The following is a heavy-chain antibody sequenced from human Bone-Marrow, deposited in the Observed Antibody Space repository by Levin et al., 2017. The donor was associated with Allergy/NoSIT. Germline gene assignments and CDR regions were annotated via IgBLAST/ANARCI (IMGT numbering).Heavy chain of an antibody. Sequence: LSLTCAASGFTFSSYGMHWVRQAPGKGLEWVAVIWYDGSNKYYADSVKGRFTISRDNSKNTLYLQMNSLRAEDTAVYYCARTVDTAMVSGPFDYWGQGTLVTVSS. CDR3: ARTVDTAMVSGPFDY. CDR1: GFTFSSYG. J-gene: IGHJ4*02. D-gene: IGHD5-18*01. CDR2: IWYDGSNK. V-gene: IGHV3-33*01.